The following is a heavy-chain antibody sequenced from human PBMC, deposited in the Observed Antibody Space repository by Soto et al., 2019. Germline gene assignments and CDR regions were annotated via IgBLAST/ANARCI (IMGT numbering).Heavy chain of an antibody. CDR2: IIPIFGTA. V-gene: IGHV1-69*12. CDR3: ASVGATATQFDY. D-gene: IGHD1-26*01. CDR1: GGTFSSYA. J-gene: IGHJ4*02. Sequence: QVQLVQSGAEVKKPGSSVKVSCKASGGTFSSYAISWVRQAPGQGLEWMGGIIPIFGTANYAQKFQGRVMITADESTRTAYMELSSLRSVDTAVYYCASVGATATQFDYWGQGTLVTVSS.